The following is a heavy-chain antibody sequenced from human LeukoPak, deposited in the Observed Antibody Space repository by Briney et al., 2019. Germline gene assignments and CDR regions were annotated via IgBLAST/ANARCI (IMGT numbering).Heavy chain of an antibody. CDR2: ISGSGGST. CDR1: GFTFSSYA. Sequence: PGGPLRLSCAASGFTFSSYAVSWVRQAPGKGLEWVSSISGSGGSTYSADSVKGRFTISRDNSKNTLYLQMNSLRAEDTALYYCAKDRSCTNDICHGDFDYWGQGTLVTVSS. CDR3: AKDRSCTNDICHGDFDY. J-gene: IGHJ4*02. V-gene: IGHV3-23*01. D-gene: IGHD2-8*01.